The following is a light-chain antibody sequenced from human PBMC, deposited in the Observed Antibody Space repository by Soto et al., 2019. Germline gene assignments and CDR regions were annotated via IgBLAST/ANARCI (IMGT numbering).Light chain of an antibody. J-gene: IGLJ1*01. Sequence: QSALTQPPSASGTPGQRVTISCSGSSSNIGSNFVYWYQHLPGTAPKLLIYKNSQRPSGVPDRFSGSKSGTSASLAISGLRSEDEADYYCAAWDDSLSGSYVLGTGTKLTVL. V-gene: IGLV1-47*01. CDR3: AAWDDSLSGSYV. CDR2: KNS. CDR1: SSNIGSNF.